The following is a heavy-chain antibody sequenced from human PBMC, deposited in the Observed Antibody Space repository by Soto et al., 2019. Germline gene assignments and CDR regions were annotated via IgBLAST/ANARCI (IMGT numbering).Heavy chain of an antibody. CDR3: ARALDSSGTSYYGMDV. V-gene: IGHV3-30-3*01. CDR1: GFTFSSYA. D-gene: IGHD3-22*01. CDR2: ISYDGSNK. J-gene: IGHJ6*02. Sequence: GGSLRLSCAASGFTFSSYAMHWVRQAPGKGLEWVAVISYDGSNKYYADSVKGRFTISRDNSKNTLYLQMNSLRAEDTAVYYCARALDSSGTSYYGMDVWGQGTTVTVYS.